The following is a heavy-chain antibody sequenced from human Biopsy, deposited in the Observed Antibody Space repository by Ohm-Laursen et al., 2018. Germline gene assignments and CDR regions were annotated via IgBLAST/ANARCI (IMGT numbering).Heavy chain of an antibody. J-gene: IGHJ3*02. V-gene: IGHV1-18*01. D-gene: IGHD2-2*01. Sequence: ASVKVSCKVSGYTFSSYGINWVRQAPGQGLEWLGWISTYNGNTNYAQNLQGRVTMTTDTSTSTAYMELRSLRSDDTAVYHCARGGTLVVVPTAVLHSFDIWGQGTMVTVSS. CDR3: ARGGTLVVVPTAVLHSFDI. CDR2: ISTYNGNT. CDR1: GYTFSSYG.